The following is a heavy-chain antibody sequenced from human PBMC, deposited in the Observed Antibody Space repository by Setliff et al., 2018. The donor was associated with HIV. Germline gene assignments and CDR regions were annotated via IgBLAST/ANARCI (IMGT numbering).Heavy chain of an antibody. CDR3: TKNLYSSRWSPLDY. CDR2: TPNDGSYK. CDR1: GITFSSYW. J-gene: IGHJ4*02. Sequence: GGSLRLSCVASGITFSSYWMSWVRQAPGKGLEWVAFTPNDGSYKNYADSVKGRFTISRDNSKNTLYLQMDSLRAEDTAVYYCTKNLYSSRWSPLDYWGQGTLVTVSS. V-gene: IGHV3-30*02. D-gene: IGHD6-13*01.